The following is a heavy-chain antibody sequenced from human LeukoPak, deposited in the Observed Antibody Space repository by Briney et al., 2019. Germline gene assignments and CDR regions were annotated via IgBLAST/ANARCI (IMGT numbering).Heavy chain of an antibody. V-gene: IGHV3-43*02. CDR3: AKLDDILTGYTPRAFDI. Sequence: GGSLRLYCAASGFTFDDYAMHWVRQAPGKGLEWVSLISGDGGSTYYADSVKGRFTISRDNSKNSLYLQMNSLRTEDTALYYCAKLDDILTGYTPRAFDIWGQGTMVTVSS. J-gene: IGHJ3*02. D-gene: IGHD3-9*01. CDR2: ISGDGGST. CDR1: GFTFDDYA.